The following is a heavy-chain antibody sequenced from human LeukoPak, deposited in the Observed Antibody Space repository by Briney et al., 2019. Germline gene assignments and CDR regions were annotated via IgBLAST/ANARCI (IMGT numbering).Heavy chain of an antibody. J-gene: IGHJ6*02. Sequence: PGGSLRLSCAASGFTFSSYEMNWVRQAPGKGLEWISSISSSGSTIHYADSVKGRFTISRDNAINSLYLQLTSLRADDTAVYYYAREDPDIVVPFYYYALDVWGQGTTVTVSS. D-gene: IGHD2-15*01. CDR1: GFTFSSYE. V-gene: IGHV3-48*03. CDR2: ISSSGSTI. CDR3: AREDPDIVVPFYYYALDV.